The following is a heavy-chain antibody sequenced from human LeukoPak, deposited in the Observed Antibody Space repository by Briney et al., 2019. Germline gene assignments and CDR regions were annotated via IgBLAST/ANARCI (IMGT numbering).Heavy chain of an antibody. V-gene: IGHV3-30*18. Sequence: GGSLRLSCAASGFTFSSYGMHWVRQAPGKGLEWVAVISYDGSNKYYADSVKGRFTISRDNSKNTLYLQMNSLRAEDTAVYYCAKALDGGYDSSGLGAFDIWGQGTMVTVSS. D-gene: IGHD3-22*01. CDR2: ISYDGSNK. CDR3: AKALDGGYDSSGLGAFDI. J-gene: IGHJ3*02. CDR1: GFTFSSYG.